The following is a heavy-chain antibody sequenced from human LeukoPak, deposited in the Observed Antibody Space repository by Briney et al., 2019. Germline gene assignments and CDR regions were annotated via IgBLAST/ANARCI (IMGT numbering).Heavy chain of an antibody. Sequence: ASVKVSCKASGYTLTNYGISWVRQAPGQGLEWMGWISAYNGNTKYAENLQGRVTMTTDTSTYTAYMELRNLRSDDTAFYYCARDDLDCTGGTCYPDSYWGQGTLVAVSA. J-gene: IGHJ4*02. D-gene: IGHD2-8*02. V-gene: IGHV1-18*01. CDR1: GYTLTNYG. CDR2: ISAYNGNT. CDR3: ARDDLDCTGGTCYPDSY.